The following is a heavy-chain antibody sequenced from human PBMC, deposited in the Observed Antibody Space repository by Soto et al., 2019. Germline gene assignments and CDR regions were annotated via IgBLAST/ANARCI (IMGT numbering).Heavy chain of an antibody. CDR3: ARGWGYDSSDYYYAY. J-gene: IGHJ4*02. D-gene: IGHD3-22*01. Sequence: QVQLVQSGAEVRKPGSSVKVSCKASGGTFSRHAISWVRQAPGQGLEWMGGITPIFGTANHAQKFQGRVTIVADESTSTAYMELSSLRYEDTAIYYCARGWGYDSSDYYYAYWGQGTLVIVSS. V-gene: IGHV1-69*01. CDR1: GGTFSRHA. CDR2: ITPIFGTA.